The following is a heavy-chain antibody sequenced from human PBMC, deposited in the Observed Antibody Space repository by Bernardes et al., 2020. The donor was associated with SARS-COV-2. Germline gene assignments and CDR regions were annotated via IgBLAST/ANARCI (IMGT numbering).Heavy chain of an antibody. CDR2: LDYNGYIH. J-gene: IGHJ4*02. CDR1: GITVSRHG. Sequence: GGSLRLSCAASGITVSRHGMHWVRQAPGKGLEWVAGLDYNGYIHYYADSIKGRFTISRDISMNTVYLQMNSLRAEDTAVYYCARDLQSWSLQGGGGQGTLVTVSS. CDR3: ARDLQSWSLQGG. D-gene: IGHD2-15*01. V-gene: IGHV3-33*01.